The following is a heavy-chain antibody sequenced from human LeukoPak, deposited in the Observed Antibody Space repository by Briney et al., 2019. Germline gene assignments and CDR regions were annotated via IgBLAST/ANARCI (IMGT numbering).Heavy chain of an antibody. J-gene: IGHJ3*02. CDR2: MSYDGNKK. Sequence: GGSLRLSCAASGFTFSSHAMHWVRQAPGRGLEWVASMSYDGNKKFSADSVKGRFTISRDNSKNTLYLQMNGLTVDDTAVFYCARDPTPGVAGRFVDRAFDIWGQGTMVTVSS. V-gene: IGHV3-30-3*01. D-gene: IGHD1-14*01. CDR1: GFTFSSHA. CDR3: ARDPTPGVAGRFVDRAFDI.